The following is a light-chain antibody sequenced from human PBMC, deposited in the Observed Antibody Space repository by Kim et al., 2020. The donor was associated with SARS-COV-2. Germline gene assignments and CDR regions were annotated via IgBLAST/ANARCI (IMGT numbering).Light chain of an antibody. Sequence: SASVGDRVPISCRASQGISNYLAWYQQKPGKVPKLLIYAASALQSGVPSRFSGGGSGTDFTLTISSLQPEDVATYYCQKYNNAPYTFGQGTKLEI. V-gene: IGKV1-27*01. CDR1: QGISNY. J-gene: IGKJ2*01. CDR3: QKYNNAPYT. CDR2: AAS.